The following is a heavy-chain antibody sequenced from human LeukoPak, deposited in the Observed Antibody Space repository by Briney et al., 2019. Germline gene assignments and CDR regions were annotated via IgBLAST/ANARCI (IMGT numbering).Heavy chain of an antibody. V-gene: IGHV3-48*01. CDR3: ARSCRSTSCYNGFDY. CDR2: ISSSSSTI. D-gene: IGHD2-2*01. CDR1: GFTFSSYS. J-gene: IGHJ5*01. Sequence: GGSLRLSCAASGFTFSSYSMNWVRQAPGKGLEWVSYISSSSSTIYYADSVKGRFTISRDNAKNSLYLQMNSLRAEDTAVYYCARSCRSTSCYNGFDYWGQGTLVTVSS.